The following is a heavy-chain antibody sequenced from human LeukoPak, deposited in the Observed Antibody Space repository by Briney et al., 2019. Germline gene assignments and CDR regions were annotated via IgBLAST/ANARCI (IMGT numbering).Heavy chain of an antibody. CDR1: GFTFSSYS. CDR2: ISTGSSFI. V-gene: IGHV3-21*01. Sequence: MAGGSLRLSCAASGFTFSSYSMNWVRRAPGKGLEWVSSISTGSSFIYYADSVKGRFTTSRDIAKNSLYLQMNSLRAEDTAVYYCARSDYYDKSIDYWGQGTLVTVSS. D-gene: IGHD3-22*01. J-gene: IGHJ4*02. CDR3: ARSDYYDKSIDY.